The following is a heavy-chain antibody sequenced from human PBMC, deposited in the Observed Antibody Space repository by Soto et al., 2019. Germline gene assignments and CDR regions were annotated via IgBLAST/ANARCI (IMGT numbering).Heavy chain of an antibody. CDR1: GDSIGTTHSY. Sequence: SETLSLTSTVSGDSIGTTHSYWAWIRQSPGKGLEWIGNIHYSGSTYYMPSLRSRVTLSVYTSKNQFSLRLTSVTAEDTAVYYCARHEGNGNVWPLDYWGQGILVTVSS. V-gene: IGHV4-39*01. D-gene: IGHD2-8*01. J-gene: IGHJ4*02. CDR3: ARHEGNGNVWPLDY. CDR2: IHYSGST.